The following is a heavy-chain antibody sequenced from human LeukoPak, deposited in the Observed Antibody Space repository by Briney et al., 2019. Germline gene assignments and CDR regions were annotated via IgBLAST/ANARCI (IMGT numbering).Heavy chain of an antibody. V-gene: IGHV1-18*01. CDR1: GYTFTSYG. J-gene: IGHJ6*03. CDR2: ISAYNGNT. Sequence: GASVKVSCKASGYTFTSYGISWVRQAPGQGLEWMGWISAYNGNTNYAQKLQGRVTMTTDTSTSTAYMELRSLRSDDTAVYYCARDHGGYGDYHGHYYYYYYMDVWGKGTTATISS. CDR3: ARDHGGYGDYHGHYYYYYYMDV. D-gene: IGHD4-17*01.